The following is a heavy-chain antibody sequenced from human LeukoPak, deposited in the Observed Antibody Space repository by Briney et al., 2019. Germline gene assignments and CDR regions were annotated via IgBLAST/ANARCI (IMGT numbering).Heavy chain of an antibody. V-gene: IGHV5-51*01. Sequence: GEALQISCKGSGCGFNNYWIGWGRQMPGKGLEWMGIIYPGDSDTRYSPSFQGQFTISADKSISTAYLQWSSLKASDTAMYYCARWAASGTGLDYWGQGTLATVSS. D-gene: IGHD6-13*01. CDR3: ARWAASGTGLDY. J-gene: IGHJ4*02. CDR1: GCGFNNYW. CDR2: IYPGDSDT.